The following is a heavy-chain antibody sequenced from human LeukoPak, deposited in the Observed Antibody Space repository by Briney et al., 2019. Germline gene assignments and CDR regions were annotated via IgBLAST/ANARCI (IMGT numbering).Heavy chain of an antibody. CDR2: VYYSGRT. V-gene: IGHV4-59*08. D-gene: IGHD3/OR15-3a*01. CDR3: ARQALTRNFGLDH. Sequence: SETLSLTCTVSGASISGYYWSWIRQPPGKGLEWIGYVYYSGRTDYNPSLKSRVTISSDESKIQFSLNLRTVTAADTAVYYCARQALTRNFGLDHWGQGILVTVSS. CDR1: GASISGYY. J-gene: IGHJ4*02.